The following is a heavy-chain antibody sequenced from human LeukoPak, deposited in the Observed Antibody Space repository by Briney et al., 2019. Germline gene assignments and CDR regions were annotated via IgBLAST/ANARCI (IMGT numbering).Heavy chain of an antibody. CDR2: VYTSGST. J-gene: IGHJ4*02. CDR1: GGSIRSYY. D-gene: IGHD2-15*01. CDR3: ARSPVAATPTPFDY. Sequence: PAETLSLTCTVSGGSIRSYYWSWIRQPAGKGLEWIDRVYTSGSTNYNHSLKSRVTISVYKSKNQFSLKLSSVTAADAAVYFCARSPVAATPTPFDYWGQGTLVTVSS. V-gene: IGHV4-4*07.